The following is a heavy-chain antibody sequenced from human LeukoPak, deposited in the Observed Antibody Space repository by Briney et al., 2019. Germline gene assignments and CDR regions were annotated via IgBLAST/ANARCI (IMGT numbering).Heavy chain of an antibody. CDR1: GGSISSYY. J-gene: IGHJ4*02. D-gene: IGHD6-13*01. V-gene: IGHV4-59*01. Sequence: SETLSLTCTVSGGSISSYYWTWIRQPPGKGLEWIGYIYYSGSTNYKPSLKSRVTISLDTSKNQFSLKLSSVTAADTAVYYCARGGTRMAAAGLDYWGQGTLVTVSS. CDR3: ARGGTRMAAAGLDY. CDR2: IYYSGST.